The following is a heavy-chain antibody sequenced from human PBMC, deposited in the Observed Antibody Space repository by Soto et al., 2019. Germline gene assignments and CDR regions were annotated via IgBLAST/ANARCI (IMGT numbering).Heavy chain of an antibody. V-gene: IGHV3-9*01. CDR1: GFTFDDYA. J-gene: IGHJ4*02. D-gene: IGHD1-1*01. Sequence: GGSLRLSCAASGFTFDDYAMHWVRQAPGKGLEWVSSISWNSGNIDYADSAKGRFTVSRDNAKNSLYLHMSSLRSEDTALYYCAKDASITTTYLAHWGQGTLVTV. CDR2: ISWNSGNI. CDR3: AKDASITTTYLAH.